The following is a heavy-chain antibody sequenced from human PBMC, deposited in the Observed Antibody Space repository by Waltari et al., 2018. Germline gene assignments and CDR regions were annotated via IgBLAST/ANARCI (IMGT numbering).Heavy chain of an antibody. D-gene: IGHD4-17*01. J-gene: IGHJ2*01. CDR2: IIPSFGTA. CDR1: GGPFSSYA. V-gene: IGHV1-69*08. Sequence: QVQLVQSGAEVKKPGSSVKVSCKASGGPFSSYAISWVRQAPGQGLEWMGRIIPSFGTANYAQKFQGRVTITADKSTSTAYMELSSLRSEDTAVYYWARDRGLRAHWYFDLWGRGTLVTVSS. CDR3: ARDRGLRAHWYFDL.